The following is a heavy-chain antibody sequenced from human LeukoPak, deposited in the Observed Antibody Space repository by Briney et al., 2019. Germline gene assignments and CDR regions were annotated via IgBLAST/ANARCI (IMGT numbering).Heavy chain of an antibody. CDR2: IYYSGST. D-gene: IGHD5-12*01. V-gene: IGHV4-31*03. CDR1: GGSISSGGYY. CDR3: ARERSSGYRRWYFDL. Sequence: SQTLSLTCTVSGGSISSGGYYWSWIRQHPGKGLEWIGYIYYSGSTYYNPSLKSRVTISVDTSKNQFSLKLSSVTAADTAVYYCARERSSGYRRWYFDLWGRGTLVTVSS. J-gene: IGHJ2*01.